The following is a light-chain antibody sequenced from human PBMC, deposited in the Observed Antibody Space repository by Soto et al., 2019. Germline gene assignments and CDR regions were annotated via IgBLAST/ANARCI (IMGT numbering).Light chain of an antibody. J-gene: IGKJ1*01. CDR2: DAS. V-gene: IGKV1-5*01. CDR1: QSISSW. Sequence: DIQMTQSPSTLSASVGDRVTITCRASQSISSWLAWYQQKPGKAPKLLIYDASGLESGVPSRFSGSGSGTEFTLTISSPQPDDVATYYCQQYNSPWTFGQGTKVQIK. CDR3: QQYNSPWT.